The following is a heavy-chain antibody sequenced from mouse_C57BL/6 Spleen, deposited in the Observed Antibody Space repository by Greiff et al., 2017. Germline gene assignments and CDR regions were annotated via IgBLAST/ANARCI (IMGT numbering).Heavy chain of an antibody. V-gene: IGHV1-82*01. Sequence: VKLVESGPELVKPGASVKISCKASGYAFSSSWMNWVKQRPGKGLEWIGRIYPGDGDTNYNGKFKGKATLTADKSSSTAYMQLNSLTSEDSAVYFCAITTVVAIDYWGQGTTLTVSS. J-gene: IGHJ2*01. CDR3: AITTVVAIDY. CDR2: IYPGDGDT. D-gene: IGHD1-1*01. CDR1: GYAFSSSW.